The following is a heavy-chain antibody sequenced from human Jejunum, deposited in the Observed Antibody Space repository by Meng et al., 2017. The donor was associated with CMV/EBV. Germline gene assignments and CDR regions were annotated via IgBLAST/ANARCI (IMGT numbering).Heavy chain of an antibody. Sequence: EVQLVESGGXLVKPGXSLRLPXGXSGVSFNYFGMNWVRQAPGKGLEWVSFISCTGNSIYYADSVKGRFTISRDNAKNSLYLQMDRLRAEDTAVYYCARDQFECNNAPYHFYDWGQGTLVTVSS. CDR1: GVSFNYFG. CDR2: ISCTGNSI. CDR3: ARDQFECNNAPYHFYD. D-gene: IGHD1/OR15-1a*01. V-gene: IGHV3-21*06. J-gene: IGHJ4*02.